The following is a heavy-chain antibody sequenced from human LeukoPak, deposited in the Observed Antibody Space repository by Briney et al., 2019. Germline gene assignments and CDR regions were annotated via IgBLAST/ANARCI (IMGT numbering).Heavy chain of an antibody. Sequence: PGGXLRLSCAASGFTFSSYEMNWVRQAPGKGLEWVSYISSSGSTIYYADSVKGRFTISTDNAKNSLYLQMNSLRAEDTAVYYCARDQGSGWLFDYWGQGTLVTVSS. V-gene: IGHV3-48*03. J-gene: IGHJ4*02. D-gene: IGHD6-19*01. CDR1: GFTFSSYE. CDR3: ARDQGSGWLFDY. CDR2: ISSSGSTI.